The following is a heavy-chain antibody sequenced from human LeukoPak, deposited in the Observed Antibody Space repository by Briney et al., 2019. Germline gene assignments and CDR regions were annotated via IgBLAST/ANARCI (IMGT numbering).Heavy chain of an antibody. CDR3: LRGDRRDF. Sequence: GGSLRLSCAASGFNFNTETMNWVRQAPGKGLEWLSSIDSSSSSKFSAHSVRGRFIISRDNARKSLYLQMNSVTAEDTAVYFCLRGDRRDFWGQGTLLVVSS. D-gene: IGHD2-21*02. V-gene: IGHV3-21*01. CDR2: IDSSSSSK. CDR1: GFNFNTET. J-gene: IGHJ4*02.